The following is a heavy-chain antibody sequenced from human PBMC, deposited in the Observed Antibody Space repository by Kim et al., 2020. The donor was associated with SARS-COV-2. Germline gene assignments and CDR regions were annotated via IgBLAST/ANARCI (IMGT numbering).Heavy chain of an antibody. D-gene: IGHD2-15*01. J-gene: IGHJ5*02. CDR3: AARGYCSGGSCYRGDWFDP. V-gene: IGHV3-9*01. CDR2: ISWNSGSI. CDR1: GFTFGDYA. Sequence: GGSPRLSCAASGFTFGDYAMHWVRQAPGKGLEWVSGISWNSGSIGYADSVKGRFTISRDNAKNSLYLQMNSLRAEDTALYYCAARGYCSGGSCYRGDWFDPWGQGTLVTVSS.